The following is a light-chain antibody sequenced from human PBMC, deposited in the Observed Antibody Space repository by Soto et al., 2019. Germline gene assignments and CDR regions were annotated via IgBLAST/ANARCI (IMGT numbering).Light chain of an antibody. CDR2: AAS. CDR1: QGSRND. J-gene: IGKJ1*01. V-gene: IGKV1-17*01. CDR3: QQCYMGWT. Sequence: DIQMTQSPSSLSACVANRVTITCRASQGSRNDLGWYQQKPWKAPKRLICAASSLQSGVPSRFSGTGSGTEFTFSITSLQPEDFGTYYCQQCYMGWTFGQGTKVDIK.